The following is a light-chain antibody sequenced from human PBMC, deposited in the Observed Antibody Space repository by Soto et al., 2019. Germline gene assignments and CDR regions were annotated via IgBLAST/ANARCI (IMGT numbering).Light chain of an antibody. CDR2: ATS. CDR1: QSISIY. V-gene: IGKV1-39*01. J-gene: IGKJ1*01. CDR3: QQSYSTPWT. Sequence: DIQMTQSPSSLSASLGDRVTITCRASQSISIYLNWYQQKPGKAPKLLICATSSLQSGVPSRFSGSGFGTDFTLTISSPQPEDFATYYCQQSYSTPWTFGQGTKVDIK.